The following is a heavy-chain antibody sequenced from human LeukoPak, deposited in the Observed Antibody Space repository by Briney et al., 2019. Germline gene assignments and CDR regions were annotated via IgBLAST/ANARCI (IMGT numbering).Heavy chain of an antibody. J-gene: IGHJ4*02. Sequence: GASVKVSCKASGYTFTSYGISWVRQAPGQGLEWMGWISAYNGNTNYAQKLQGRVTMTTDTSTSTAYMELRSLRSDDTAVYYCARRYCSSTSCYYSFDYWGQGTLVTVSS. CDR3: ARRYCSSTSCYYSFDY. D-gene: IGHD2-2*01. V-gene: IGHV1-18*01. CDR2: ISAYNGNT. CDR1: GYTFTSYG.